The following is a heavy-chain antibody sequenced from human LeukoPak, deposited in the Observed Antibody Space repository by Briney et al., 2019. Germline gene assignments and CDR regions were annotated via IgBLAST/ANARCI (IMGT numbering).Heavy chain of an antibody. J-gene: IGHJ6*02. D-gene: IGHD2-2*02. V-gene: IGHV3-11*01. Sequence: PGGSLRLSCAASGFTFSDYYMSWIRQAPGKGLEWVSYISSSGSTICYADSVKGRFTISRDNAKNSLYLQMNSLRAEDTAVYYCARGYCSSTSCYNHYYYYGMDVWGQGTTVTVSS. CDR2: ISSSGSTI. CDR3: ARGYCSSTSCYNHYYYYGMDV. CDR1: GFTFSDYY.